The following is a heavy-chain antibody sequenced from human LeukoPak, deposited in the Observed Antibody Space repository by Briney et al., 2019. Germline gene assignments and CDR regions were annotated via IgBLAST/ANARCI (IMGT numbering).Heavy chain of an antibody. CDR2: INYSGSNA. CDR3: AKRSPYYFNY. J-gene: IGHJ4*02. Sequence: PGGSLRLSCAASGFTFSISAMTWVRQAPGKGLEWVALINYSGSNAYYADSVRGQFTISRDTSKNTLYLHMNSLGAEDTAVYYCAKRSPYYFNYWGQGTLVTVSS. D-gene: IGHD3-10*01. CDR1: GFTFSISA. V-gene: IGHV3-23*01.